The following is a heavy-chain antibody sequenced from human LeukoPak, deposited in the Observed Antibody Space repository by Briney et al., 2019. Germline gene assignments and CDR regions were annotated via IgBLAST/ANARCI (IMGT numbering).Heavy chain of an antibody. Sequence: GGSLRLSCTASGFTFSSGWMTWVRQAPGKGLEWVGRIKSRTDGETTDYAAPVKGRFSISRDDSENTLYLQMNSLKNEDTAVYFCTTVHGAGPVNFDYWGQGSLVTVSS. CDR1: GFTFSSGW. CDR3: TTVHGAGPVNFDY. CDR2: IKSRTDGETT. J-gene: IGHJ4*02. V-gene: IGHV3-15*01. D-gene: IGHD3-16*01.